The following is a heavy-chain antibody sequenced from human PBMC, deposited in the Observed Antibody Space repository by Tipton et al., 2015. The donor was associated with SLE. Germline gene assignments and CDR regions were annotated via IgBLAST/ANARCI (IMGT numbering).Heavy chain of an antibody. Sequence: TLSLTCAVYGGSFSGYYWSWIRQPPGKGLEWIGEINHSGSTNYNPSLKSRVTISVDTSKNQFSLKLSSVTAADTAVYYCAGEYSTYPGFDPWGQGTLVTVSS. V-gene: IGHV4-34*01. D-gene: IGHD4-11*01. CDR2: INHSGST. CDR3: AGEYSTYPGFDP. J-gene: IGHJ5*02. CDR1: GGSFSGYY.